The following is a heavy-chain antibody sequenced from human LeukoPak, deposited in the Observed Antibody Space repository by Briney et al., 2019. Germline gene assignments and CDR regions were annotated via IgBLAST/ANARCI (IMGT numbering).Heavy chain of an antibody. D-gene: IGHD3-9*01. V-gene: IGHV3-11*01. CDR3: ARDRVEGRYFDWFLDAFDI. J-gene: IGHJ3*02. CDR2: ISSSGSTI. Sequence: GGSLRLSCAASGFTFSDYYMSWIRQAPGKGLEWVSYISSSGSTIYYADSVKGRFTISRDNAKNSLYLQMNSLRAEDTAVYYCARDRVEGRYFDWFLDAFDIWGQGTMVTVSS. CDR1: GFTFSDYY.